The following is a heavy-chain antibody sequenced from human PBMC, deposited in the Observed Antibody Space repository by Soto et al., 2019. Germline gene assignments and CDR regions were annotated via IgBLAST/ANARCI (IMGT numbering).Heavy chain of an antibody. CDR2: IRSKAYGGTT. CDR1: GFTFGDYA. V-gene: IGHV3-49*03. Sequence: GGSLRLSCTASGFTFGDYAMSWFRQAPGKGLEWVGFIRSKAYGGTTEYAASVKGRFTISRDDSKSIAYLQMNSLKTEHTAVYYCTTNDYDVWSGPVNSHYGMDVWGQGTTVTVSS. J-gene: IGHJ6*02. CDR3: TTNDYDVWSGPVNSHYGMDV. D-gene: IGHD3-3*01.